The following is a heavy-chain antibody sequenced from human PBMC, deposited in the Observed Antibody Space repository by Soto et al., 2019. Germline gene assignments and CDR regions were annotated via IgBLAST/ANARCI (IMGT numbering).Heavy chain of an antibody. CDR1: VGAIRAFY. CDR2: MYYSGST. D-gene: IGHD6-6*01. CDR3: ARVGGLAARTFDY. V-gene: IGHV4-59*01. Sequence: SETRSLTWTVSVGAIRAFYGRWIRHAPGKGLERIGYMYYSGSTNYNPSLNSRVTISVDTSKNQSSLNLRSMSPADTAVYYSARVGGLAARTFDYWGPGTLVTVSS. J-gene: IGHJ4*02.